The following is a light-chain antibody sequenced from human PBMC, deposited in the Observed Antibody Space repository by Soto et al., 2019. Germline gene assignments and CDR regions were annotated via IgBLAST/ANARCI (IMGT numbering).Light chain of an antibody. CDR3: QQGFSTPMYS. CDR1: QSISSW. J-gene: IGKJ2*03. Sequence: NKSPAAVSSSEQDRVNITCRASQSISSWLAWYQQKPGKAPKLLIYEASSLESGVPLRFSGSGSGTDFTLTISYLQPEDFATYVCQQGFSTPMYSFGQVSKV. CDR2: EAS. V-gene: IGKV1-39*01.